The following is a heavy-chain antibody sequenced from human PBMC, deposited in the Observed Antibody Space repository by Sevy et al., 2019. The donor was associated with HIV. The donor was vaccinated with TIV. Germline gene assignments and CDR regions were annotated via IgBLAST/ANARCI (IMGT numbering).Heavy chain of an antibody. Sequence: GESLKISCKASGYKFTTYWIGWARQMPGKGLEWMGMSYPRDSDTRYSPSFQGQVTISADTSINTAYLQWSSLKASDTAMYFCARHVDMTTLIGGLYYFDSWGQGTLVTVSS. J-gene: IGHJ4*02. CDR3: ARHVDMTTLIGGLYYFDS. D-gene: IGHD4-4*01. CDR2: SYPRDSDT. CDR1: GYKFTTYW. V-gene: IGHV5-51*01.